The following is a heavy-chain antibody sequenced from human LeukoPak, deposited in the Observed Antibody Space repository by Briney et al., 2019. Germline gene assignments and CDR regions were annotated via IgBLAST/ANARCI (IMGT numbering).Heavy chain of an antibody. D-gene: IGHD3-10*01. CDR1: GLTLSSYA. CDR3: VKWLRQAGYYFDY. V-gene: IGHV3-23*01. Sequence: SGGSLRLSCAASGLTLSSYAMSWVRQAPGKGPEWVSAISASGGSTFYADSVKGRFTISRDNSKNTLYLQMNSLRAEDTAVYYCVKWLRQAGYYFDYWGRGTLVTVSS. CDR2: ISASGGST. J-gene: IGHJ4*02.